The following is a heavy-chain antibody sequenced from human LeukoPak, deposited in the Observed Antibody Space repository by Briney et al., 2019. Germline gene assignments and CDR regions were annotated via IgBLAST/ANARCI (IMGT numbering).Heavy chain of an antibody. CDR1: GGSTTRRSYY. J-gene: IGHJ6*03. D-gene: IGHD4-17*01. CDR2: IYYTRKT. V-gene: IGHV4-39*07. Sequence: SETLSLTCTVSGGSTTRRSYYGGWIRQSPGGGLEWIGSIYYTRKTYYDPSLKSRVSISLDTSKSQFSFSLKLSSVTAADTAVYYCARAGGDYAAEYYYYMDVWGKGTTVTVSS. CDR3: ARAGGDYAAEYYYYMDV.